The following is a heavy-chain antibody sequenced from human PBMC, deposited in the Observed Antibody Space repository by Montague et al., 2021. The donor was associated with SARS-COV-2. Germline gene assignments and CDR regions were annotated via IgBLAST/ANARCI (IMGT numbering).Heavy chain of an antibody. V-gene: IGHV3-64*01. CDR3: ARDEGSY. J-gene: IGHJ4*02. CDR2: ISSDGVHI. CDR1: GFTFRNYA. Sequence: SLRLSCAASGFTFRNYAMYWVRQAPVKRLEYVSAISSDGVHIYYANSVKGRFTISRDNSKNTLSLQMGSLRAEDMAMYYCARDEGSYWGQGTLVTVSS.